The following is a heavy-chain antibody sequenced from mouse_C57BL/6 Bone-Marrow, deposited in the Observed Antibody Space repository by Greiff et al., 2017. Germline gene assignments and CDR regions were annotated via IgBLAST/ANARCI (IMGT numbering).Heavy chain of an antibody. CDR2: ISSGGSYT. Sequence: EVKLMESGGDLVKPGGSLKLSCAASGFPFSSYGMSWVRQTPDKRLEWVATISSGGSYTYYPDRVKGRFTISRDNAKNTLYLQMSSLKSEDTAMYYCASGYGSSYVWFAYWGKGTLGTVSA. CDR3: ASGYGSSYVWFAY. CDR1: GFPFSSYG. V-gene: IGHV5-6*01. J-gene: IGHJ3*01. D-gene: IGHD1-1*01.